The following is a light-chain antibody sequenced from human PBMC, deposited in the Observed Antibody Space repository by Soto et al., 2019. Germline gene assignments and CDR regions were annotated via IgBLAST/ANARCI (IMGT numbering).Light chain of an antibody. V-gene: IGKV3-15*01. Sequence: EIVMTQSPATLSVSPGERATLSCRASQSVSSNLAWYQQKPGQAPRLLIYGASTRATGSPARFSGSGSGTECTLTISSLQFEDFAVYYCQQYNNWPPWTFGQGTNVDIK. CDR3: QQYNNWPPWT. CDR1: QSVSSN. CDR2: GAS. J-gene: IGKJ1*01.